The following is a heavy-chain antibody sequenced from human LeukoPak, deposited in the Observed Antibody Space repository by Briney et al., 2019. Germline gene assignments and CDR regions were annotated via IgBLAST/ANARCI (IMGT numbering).Heavy chain of an antibody. V-gene: IGHV4-34*01. D-gene: IGHD5-18*01. CDR3: ARQETAMVEGRFAFDL. J-gene: IGHJ3*01. Sequence: SETLSLTCAVFGGSLSGSCLTWIRQLPGKGLEWIGEINHSGSTNYSPSLKSRVTISVDPSKNQFSLKLNSVTAADTAVYYCARQETAMVEGRFAFDLWGQGTTVTVSS. CDR1: GGSLSGSC. CDR2: INHSGST.